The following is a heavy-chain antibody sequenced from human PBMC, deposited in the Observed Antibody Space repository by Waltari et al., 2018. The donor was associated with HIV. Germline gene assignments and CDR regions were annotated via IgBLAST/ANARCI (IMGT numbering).Heavy chain of an antibody. V-gene: IGHV3-66*01. CDR2: IYSGGRT. Sequence: EVPLVESGGGLVQPGGSLRLSREASGFTVSSHYMSWVRQAPGKGLGLVSVIYSGGRTYYGDSVKGRFTISRDNPKNTVYLQMNSLRVEDTAVYYCAGSEGRGAFDYWGQGTLVTVSS. D-gene: IGHD3-10*01. CDR3: AGSEGRGAFDY. J-gene: IGHJ4*02. CDR1: GFTVSSHY.